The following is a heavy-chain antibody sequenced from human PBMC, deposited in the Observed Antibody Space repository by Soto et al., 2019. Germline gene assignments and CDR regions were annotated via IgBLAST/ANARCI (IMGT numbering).Heavy chain of an antibody. D-gene: IGHD3-22*01. CDR2: INPNSGGT. CDR1: GYSFPCYY. CDR3: ARDDTSGYPYLDY. J-gene: IGHJ4*01. V-gene: IGHV1-2*02. Sequence: ALVTVAVTAAGYSFPCYYMHWVRQAPGQGLEWMGWINPNSGGTNYAQKFQGRVTMTRDTSISTAYMELSRLRSDDTAVFYCARDDTSGYPYLDYRGQPHLVSVSS.